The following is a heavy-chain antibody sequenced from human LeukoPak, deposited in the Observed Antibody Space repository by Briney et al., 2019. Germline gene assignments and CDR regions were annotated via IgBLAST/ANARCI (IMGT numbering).Heavy chain of an antibody. D-gene: IGHD2-2*01. J-gene: IGHJ4*02. CDR2: IRYDGSNK. CDR1: GFTFSSYG. Sequence: GSLRLSCAASGFTFSSYGMHWVRQAPGNGLEWVAFIRYDGSNKYYADSVKGRFTISRDNSKNTLYLQMNSLRAEDTAVYYCAKDRRTYCSSTSCSLFDYWGQGTLVTVSS. CDR3: AKDRRTYCSSTSCSLFDY. V-gene: IGHV3-30*02.